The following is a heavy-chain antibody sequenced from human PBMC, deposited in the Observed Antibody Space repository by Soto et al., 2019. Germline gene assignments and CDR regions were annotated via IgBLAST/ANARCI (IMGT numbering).Heavy chain of an antibody. J-gene: IGHJ6*02. CDR2: IYPGDSDT. Sequence: PGESLKISCKGSGYSFNGYWIGWVRQMPEKGLEWMGIIYPGDSDTRYSPSFQGQVTISADKSISTAYLQWSSLKASDTAMYYCARQERVVVPANYYYYGMDVWGQGTTVTVSS. V-gene: IGHV5-51*01. D-gene: IGHD2-2*01. CDR3: ARQERVVVPANYYYYGMDV. CDR1: GYSFNGYW.